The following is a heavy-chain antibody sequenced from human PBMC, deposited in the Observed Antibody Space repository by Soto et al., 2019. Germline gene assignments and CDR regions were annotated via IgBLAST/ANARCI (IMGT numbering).Heavy chain of an antibody. Sequence: PGGSLRLSCAASLFTFDDYAMHWVRQAPGKGLEWVSGISWNSGSIGYADSVKGRFTISRDNAKNSLYLQMNSLRAEDTALYYCAMPFTGKTNGDYWGQGTLVTVSS. V-gene: IGHV3-9*01. CDR3: AMPFTGKTNGDY. J-gene: IGHJ4*02. CDR2: ISWNSGSI. D-gene: IGHD1-1*01. CDR1: LFTFDDYA.